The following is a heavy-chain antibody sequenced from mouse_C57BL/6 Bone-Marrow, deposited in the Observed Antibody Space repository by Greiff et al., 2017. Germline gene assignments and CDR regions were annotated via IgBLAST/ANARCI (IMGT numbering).Heavy chain of an antibody. CDR1: GFTFSSYA. Sequence: EVQGVESGGGLVKPGGSLKLSCAASGFTFSSYAMSWVRPTPEKRLEWVATISDGGSYTYYPDNVKGRFTISRDNAKNNLYLQMSHLKSEDTAMYYCAREEITTVVANYAMDYGGQGTSVTVSS. CDR2: ISDGGSYT. V-gene: IGHV5-4*01. CDR3: AREEITTVVANYAMDY. J-gene: IGHJ4*01. D-gene: IGHD1-1*01.